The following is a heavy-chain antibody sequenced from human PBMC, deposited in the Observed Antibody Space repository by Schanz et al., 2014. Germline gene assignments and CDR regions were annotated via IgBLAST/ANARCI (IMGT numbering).Heavy chain of an antibody. V-gene: IGHV3-11*05. CDR1: GFTFRDYY. CDR3: ARDVDYRRGYGSGYWLGDCMDV. D-gene: IGHD3-10*01. J-gene: IGHJ6*02. CDR2: ISSGSSYA. Sequence: QVQLVESGGGLVKPGGSLRLSCAASGFTFRDYYMSWIRQAPGKGLEWVSDISSGSSYANYADSVKGRFTISRDNAKNSLYVQMNSLRAEDTAVYYCARDVDYRRGYGSGYWLGDCMDVWGQGTPVTVSS.